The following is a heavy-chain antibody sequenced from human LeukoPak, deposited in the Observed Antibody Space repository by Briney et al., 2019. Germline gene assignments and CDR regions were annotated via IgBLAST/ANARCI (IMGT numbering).Heavy chain of an antibody. CDR1: GYTFTCYY. J-gene: IGHJ6*03. D-gene: IGHD6-13*01. CDR2: INPNSGGT. CDR3: ARLQLVRAGYYMDV. V-gene: IGHV1-2*02. Sequence: ASVKVSCKASGYTFTCYYMHWVRQAPGQGLEWMGWINPNSGGTNYAQKFQGRVTMTRDTSISTAYMELSRLRSDDTAVYYCARLQLVRAGYYMDVWGKGTTVTVSS.